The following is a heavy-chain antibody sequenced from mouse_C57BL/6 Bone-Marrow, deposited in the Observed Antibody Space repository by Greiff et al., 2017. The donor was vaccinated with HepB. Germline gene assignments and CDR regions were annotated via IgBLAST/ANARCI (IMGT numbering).Heavy chain of an antibody. Sequence: EVMLVESGGGLVQPGGSLKLSCAASGFTFSDYGMAWVRQAPRKGPEWVAFISNLAYSIYYADTVTGRFTISSENAKNTLYLEMSSLRSEDTAMYYCARQTFITTVVATSWYFDVWGTGTTVTVSS. CDR1: GFTFSDYG. V-gene: IGHV5-15*04. J-gene: IGHJ1*03. D-gene: IGHD1-1*01. CDR2: ISNLAYSI. CDR3: ARQTFITTVVATSWYFDV.